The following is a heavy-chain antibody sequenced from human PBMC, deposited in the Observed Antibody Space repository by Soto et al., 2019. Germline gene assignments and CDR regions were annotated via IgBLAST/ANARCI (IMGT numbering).Heavy chain of an antibody. Sequence: QVQLQESGPGLVKPSETLSLTCTVSGGSISSYYWSWIRQPPGKGLEWIGYIYYSGSTNYNPSLKSRVTISVDTSKNQFSLKLSSVTAADTAVYYCAATQQLPTVDYWGQGTLVTVSS. CDR3: AATQQLPTVDY. D-gene: IGHD6-13*01. J-gene: IGHJ4*02. CDR1: GGSISSYY. V-gene: IGHV4-59*08. CDR2: IYYSGST.